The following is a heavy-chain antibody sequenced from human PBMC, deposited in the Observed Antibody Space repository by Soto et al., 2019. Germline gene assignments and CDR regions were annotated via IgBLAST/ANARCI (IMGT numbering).Heavy chain of an antibody. V-gene: IGHV4-31*03. D-gene: IGHD4-17*01. Sequence: SETLSLTCTVSGGSILNGGHYWTWIRQHPGKGLEWIGRIFFSGNTHYNPAIKSRLTFSLDTAKNQFSLKLTPVTAADTAIYYCARDNYGGMLDCWGPGTRVTVSS. CDR3: ARDNYGGMLDC. CDR1: GGSILNGGHY. CDR2: IFFSGNT. J-gene: IGHJ4*02.